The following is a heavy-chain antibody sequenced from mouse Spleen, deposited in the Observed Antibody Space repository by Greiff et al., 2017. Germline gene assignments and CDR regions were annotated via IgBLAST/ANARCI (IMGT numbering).Heavy chain of an antibody. CDR1: GFTFSSYA. D-gene: IGHD1-1*01. Sequence: EVKLVESGGGLVKLGGSLKLSCAASGFTFSSYAMSWVRQTPEKRLEWVATISSGGGNTYYPDSVKGRFTISRDNAKNTLYLQMSSLKSEDTAMYYCARHRLLRYGFAYWGQGTLVTVSA. J-gene: IGHJ3*01. V-gene: IGHV5-9*04. CDR2: ISSGGGNT. CDR3: ARHRLLRYGFAY.